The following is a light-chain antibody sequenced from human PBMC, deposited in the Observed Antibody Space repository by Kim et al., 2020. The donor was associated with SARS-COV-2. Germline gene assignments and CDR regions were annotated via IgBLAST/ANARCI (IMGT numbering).Light chain of an antibody. CDR3: QVWDSSSDHWV. J-gene: IGLJ3*02. CDR1: NIGGKS. CDR2: YDS. Sequence: PGKTAGITCGGNNIGGKSVPWYQRKPGQAPVLVIYYDSGRPSGTPARLSGSNSGNPAPLTLRSVEAGDEADYYCQVWDSSSDHWVFGGGTQLTVL. V-gene: IGLV3-21*04.